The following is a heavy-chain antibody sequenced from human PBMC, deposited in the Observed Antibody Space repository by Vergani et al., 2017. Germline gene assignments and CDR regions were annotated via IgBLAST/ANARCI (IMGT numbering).Heavy chain of an antibody. CDR1: GFTFSSHG. CDR3: ARWGNEKRLDS. D-gene: IGHD1-1*01. Sequence: QVQLVESEGGVVQPGRSLTLSCVASGFTFSSHGMHWVRQAPGKGLEWVAVIWYDGSNKYYGDSVKGRFTISRDNSKNTLYLQRNSLRVEDTAVYYCARWGNEKRLDSWVQGTLVTVSS. J-gene: IGHJ5*01. V-gene: IGHV3-33*01. CDR2: IWYDGSNK.